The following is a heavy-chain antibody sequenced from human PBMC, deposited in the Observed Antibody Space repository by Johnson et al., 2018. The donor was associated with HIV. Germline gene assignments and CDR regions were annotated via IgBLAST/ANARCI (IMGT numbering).Heavy chain of an antibody. CDR3: ARDRANDYDSSGYYLPDAFDI. D-gene: IGHD3-22*01. CDR1: GFTFSSYA. CDR2: ISSNGDST. J-gene: IGHJ3*02. V-gene: IGHV3-64*01. Sequence: VQLVESGGGLVQPGGSLRLSCAASGFTFSSYAMHWVRQAPGKGLEYVSAISSNGDSTYYANSVKGRFTISRDNSKNTLDLQMGSLRAEDMAVYYCARDRANDYDSSGYYLPDAFDIWGQGTMVTVSS.